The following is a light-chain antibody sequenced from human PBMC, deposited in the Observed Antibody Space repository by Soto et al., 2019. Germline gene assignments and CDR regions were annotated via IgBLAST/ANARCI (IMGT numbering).Light chain of an antibody. CDR3: SSYTSSSPYV. Sequence: QSVLTQPASVSGSPGQSITISCTGTSSDVGGYNYVSWYQHHPGKAPKLMIYGVSNRPSGVSNRFSGSKSGNTASLTISGLQAEDEADYYCSSYTSSSPYVFGSGPKLTVL. CDR1: SSDVGGYNY. CDR2: GVS. J-gene: IGLJ1*01. V-gene: IGLV2-14*03.